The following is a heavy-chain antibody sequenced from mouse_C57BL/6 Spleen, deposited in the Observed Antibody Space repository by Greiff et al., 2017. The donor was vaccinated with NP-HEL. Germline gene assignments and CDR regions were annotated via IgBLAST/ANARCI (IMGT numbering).Heavy chain of an antibody. J-gene: IGHJ4*01. CDR1: GYTFTSYW. V-gene: IGHV1-59*01. CDR2: IDPSDSYT. Sequence: QVQLQQSGAELVRPGTSVKLSCKASGYTFTSYWMHWVKQRPGQGLEWIGVIDPSDSYTNYNQKFKGKATLTVDTSSSTAYMQLSSLTSEDSAVYYCASGKGYAMDYWGQGTSVTVSS. CDR3: ASGKGYAMDY.